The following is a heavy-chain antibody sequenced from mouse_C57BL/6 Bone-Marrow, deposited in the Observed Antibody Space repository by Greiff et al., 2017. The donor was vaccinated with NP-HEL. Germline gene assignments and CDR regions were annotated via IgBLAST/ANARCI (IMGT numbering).Heavy chain of an antibody. CDR3: AAHYDFYCYFDF. CDR1: GFTFSSYA. Sequence: EVMLVESGGGLVKPGGSLKLSCAASGFTFSSYAMSWVRQTPEQRLEWVATISDGGSYTYYPDNVKGRFTISRDNAKNNLYLQISHLKSEDTAMYYCAAHYDFYCYFDFWGTGTTVTVSS. D-gene: IGHD2-4*01. V-gene: IGHV5-4*03. CDR2: ISDGGSYT. J-gene: IGHJ1*03.